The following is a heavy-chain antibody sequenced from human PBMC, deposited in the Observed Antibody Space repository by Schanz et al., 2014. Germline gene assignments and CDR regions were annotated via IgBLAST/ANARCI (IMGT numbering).Heavy chain of an antibody. J-gene: IGHJ4*02. CDR1: GFIFSNSW. CDR2: IKQDGSEK. D-gene: IGHD3-3*01. Sequence: EVQLVESGGGLVQPGGSLRLSCAASGFIFSNSWMSWVRQAPGKGLEWVANIKQDGSEKYYVVSVKGRFTISRDNAKNSLYLQMNSLTAEDTAVYYCARGVRIDYWGQGTLVTVSS. V-gene: IGHV3-7*01. CDR3: ARGVRIDY.